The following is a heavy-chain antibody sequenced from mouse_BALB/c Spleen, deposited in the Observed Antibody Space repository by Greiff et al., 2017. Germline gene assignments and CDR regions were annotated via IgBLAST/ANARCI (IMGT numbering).Heavy chain of an antibody. J-gene: IGHJ1*01. D-gene: IGHD1-2*01. CDR2: ISPGNGDI. Sequence: QVQLQQSDAELVKPGASVKISCKASGYTFTDHAIHWVKQKPEQGLEWIGYISPGNGDIKYNEKFKGKATLTADKSSSTAYMQLNSLTSEDSAVYFCKRERRLLRLRWYFDVWGAGTTVTVSS. CDR1: GYTFTDHA. CDR3: KRERRLLRLRWYFDV. V-gene: IGHV1S53*02.